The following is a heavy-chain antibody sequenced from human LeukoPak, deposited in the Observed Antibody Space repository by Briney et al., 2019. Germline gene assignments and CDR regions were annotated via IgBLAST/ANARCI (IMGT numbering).Heavy chain of an antibody. CDR3: ARGMEPYYYMDV. CDR2: INPNSGGT. J-gene: IGHJ6*03. D-gene: IGHD1-26*01. Sequence: ASVTVSCKASGYTFNGYYMHWVRQAPGQGLEWMGWINPNSGGTNYAQKFQGRVTMTRDTSISTAYMELSRLRSDDTAVYYCARGMEPYYYMDVWGKGTTVTVSS. CDR1: GYTFNGYY. V-gene: IGHV1-2*02.